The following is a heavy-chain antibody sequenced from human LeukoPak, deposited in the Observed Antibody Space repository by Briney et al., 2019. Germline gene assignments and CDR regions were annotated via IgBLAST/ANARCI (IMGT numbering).Heavy chain of an antibody. J-gene: IGHJ4*02. CDR3: ARSFVVSITSDCDS. CDR1: GYTFSSSR. CDR2: IYEDGTIT. Sequence: GGSLRLSCAASGYTFSSSRMHWVRDVPGEGLVWVSHIYEDGTITNSEHSVKGRFTISRDTARNTLYLWIHSLRSVHTPIYICARSFVVSITSDCDSGGEGTQVTVSS. V-gene: IGHV3-74*01. D-gene: IGHD3-16*01.